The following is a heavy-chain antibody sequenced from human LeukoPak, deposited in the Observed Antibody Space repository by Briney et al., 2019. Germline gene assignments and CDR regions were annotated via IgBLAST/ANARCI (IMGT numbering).Heavy chain of an antibody. V-gene: IGHV4-59*01. J-gene: IGHJ4*02. Sequence: SETLSLTCTVSGGSISSYYWSWIRQPPGKGLEWIGYIYYSGSTNYNPSLKSRVTISVDTSKNQFSLKLSSVTAADTAVYYCARERVVGATTLYFDYWGQGTLVTVSS. CDR3: ARERVVGATTLYFDY. CDR2: IYYSGST. CDR1: GGSISSYY. D-gene: IGHD1-26*01.